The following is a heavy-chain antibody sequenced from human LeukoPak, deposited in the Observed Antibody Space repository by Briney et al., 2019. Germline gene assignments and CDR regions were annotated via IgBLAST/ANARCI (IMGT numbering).Heavy chain of an antibody. CDR3: ARADHQGYYDSSGPVDY. Sequence: PGTSLRLSCAASGLTFRSFGMHWVRQAPGKGLEWVSGISGSGGSTYYADSVKGRFTISRDNSKNTLYLQMNSLRAEDTAVYYCARADHQGYYDSSGPVDYWGQGTLVTVSS. V-gene: IGHV3-23*01. D-gene: IGHD3-22*01. J-gene: IGHJ4*02. CDR2: ISGSGGST. CDR1: GLTFRSFG.